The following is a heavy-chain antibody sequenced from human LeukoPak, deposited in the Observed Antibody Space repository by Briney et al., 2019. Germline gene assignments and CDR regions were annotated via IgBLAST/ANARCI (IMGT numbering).Heavy chain of an antibody. CDR3: ARDWDRDGYIKGDY. Sequence: SETLSLTCTVSGGSISSSSYYWGWIRQPPGKGLEWIGSIYYSGSTYYNPSLKSRVTTSVDTSKNQFSLKLSSVTAADTAVYYCARDWDRDGYIKGDYWGQGTLVTVSS. V-gene: IGHV4-39*07. CDR1: GGSISSSSYY. J-gene: IGHJ4*02. D-gene: IGHD5-24*01. CDR2: IYYSGST.